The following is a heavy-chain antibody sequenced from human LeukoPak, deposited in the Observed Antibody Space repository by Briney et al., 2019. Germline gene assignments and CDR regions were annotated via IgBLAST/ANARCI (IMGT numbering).Heavy chain of an antibody. D-gene: IGHD5-24*01. CDR2: INPNSGGT. Sequence: ASVKVSCKASGYTFTGYYIHWVRQAPGQGLEWMGWINPNSGGTNYAQKFQGRVTMTRDTSISTAYMELSRLRSDDTAVYYCARVSMATIMTTDYWGQGTLVTVSS. J-gene: IGHJ4*02. CDR1: GYTFTGYY. CDR3: ARVSMATIMTTDY. V-gene: IGHV1-2*02.